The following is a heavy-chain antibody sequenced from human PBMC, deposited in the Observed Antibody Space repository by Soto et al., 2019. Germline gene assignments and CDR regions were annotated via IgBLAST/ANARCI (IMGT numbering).Heavy chain of an antibody. Sequence: SQTLSLTCAIFGDSLSSNSAIWNWFRQSPSRGLEWLGRTYNTSKWYNDYAVSVKSRISINPDTSKNQVSLQLNSVTPEDTAVYYCARVYSSGWSFYYGTDVWGQGTTVTVSS. CDR3: ARVYSSGWSFYYGTDV. V-gene: IGHV6-1*01. J-gene: IGHJ6*02. CDR2: TYNTSKWYN. D-gene: IGHD6-19*01. CDR1: GDSLSSNSAI.